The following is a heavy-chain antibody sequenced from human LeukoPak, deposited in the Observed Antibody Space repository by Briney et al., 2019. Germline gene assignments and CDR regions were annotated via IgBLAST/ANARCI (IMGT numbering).Heavy chain of an antibody. CDR3: AMDTVVTLSLPYYYMDV. Sequence: ASVKVSCKASGGTFSSYAISWVRQAPGQGLEWMGGIIPICGTANYAQKFQGRVTITTDESTSTAYVELSSLRSEDTAVYYCAMDTVVTLSLPYYYMDVWGKGTTVTVSS. V-gene: IGHV1-69*05. J-gene: IGHJ6*03. D-gene: IGHD4-23*01. CDR2: IIPICGTA. CDR1: GGTFSSYA.